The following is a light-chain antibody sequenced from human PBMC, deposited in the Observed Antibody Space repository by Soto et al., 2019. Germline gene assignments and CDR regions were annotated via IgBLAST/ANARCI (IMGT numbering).Light chain of an antibody. CDR1: QSVSGSY. CDR2: GAS. J-gene: IGKJ1*01. V-gene: IGKV3-20*01. CDR3: QQYGSSRWT. Sequence: EIVLTQSPGTLSLSPGERATLSCRASQSVSGSYLAWYQQRPGQAPRLRIYGASSRATGIPDRFSGSGSGTDFTLTITRLEPQDFAVYYCQQYGSSRWTFGRGTKVEIK.